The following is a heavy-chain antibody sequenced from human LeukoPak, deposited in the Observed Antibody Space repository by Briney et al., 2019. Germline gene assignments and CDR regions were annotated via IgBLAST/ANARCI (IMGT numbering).Heavy chain of an antibody. CDR2: VSHTGST. CDR1: GGSFGGYS. Sequence: SETLSLTCAIYGGSFGGYSWAWIRQPPGEGLEWIGEVSHTGSTNYNPSLKSRVTMSADTSKSQFSLNLSSVTAPDSAVYYCARVRAPFSTGYYHYWGQGTLVTVSS. CDR3: ARVRAPFSTGYYHY. J-gene: IGHJ4*02. D-gene: IGHD3-9*01. V-gene: IGHV4-34*01.